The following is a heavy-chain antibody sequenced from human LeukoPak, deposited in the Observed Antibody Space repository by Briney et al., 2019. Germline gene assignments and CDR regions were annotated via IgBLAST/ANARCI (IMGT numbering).Heavy chain of an antibody. V-gene: IGHV3-7*05. J-gene: IGHJ5*02. CDR3: ARAPDPWLQLT. CDR2: IKQDGSEK. D-gene: IGHD5-24*01. Sequence: GGSLRLSCAASGFTFSNYWMIWVRQAPGKGLEWVGNIKQDGSEKRYADSVRGRFSISRDNAQTSLYLQMNSLRAEDTAVYYCARAPDPWLQLTWGQGTLVTVSS. CDR1: GFTFSNYW.